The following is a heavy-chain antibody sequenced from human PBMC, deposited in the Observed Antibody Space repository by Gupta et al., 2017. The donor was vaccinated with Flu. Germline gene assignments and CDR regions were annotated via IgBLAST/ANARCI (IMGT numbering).Heavy chain of an antibody. D-gene: IGHD3-22*01. CDR2: ISYDGSNK. CDR1: GFTFSSYG. CDR3: AKVRGDYYDSSQPFDY. J-gene: IGHJ4*02. Sequence: QVQLVESGGGVVQPGRSLRLSCAASGFTFSSYGMHWVRQAPGKGLEWVAVISYDGSNKYYADSVKGRFTISRDNSKNTLYLQRNSLRAEDTAVYYCAKVRGDYYDSSQPFDYWGQGTLVTVSS. V-gene: IGHV3-30*18.